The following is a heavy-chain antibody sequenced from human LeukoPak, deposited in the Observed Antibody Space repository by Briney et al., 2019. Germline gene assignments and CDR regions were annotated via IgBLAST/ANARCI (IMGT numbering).Heavy chain of an antibody. Sequence: PGGSLRLSCAASGFTFSDYYMSWIRQTPGKGLEWVSYINSSGSTIYYADSVKGRFTISRDNAKNSLYLQMNSLGAEDTAVYYCARGGDDSSGYYNLFDYWGQGTLVTVSS. CDR3: ARGGDDSSGYYNLFDY. J-gene: IGHJ4*02. CDR2: INSSGSTI. CDR1: GFTFSDYY. V-gene: IGHV3-11*01. D-gene: IGHD3-22*01.